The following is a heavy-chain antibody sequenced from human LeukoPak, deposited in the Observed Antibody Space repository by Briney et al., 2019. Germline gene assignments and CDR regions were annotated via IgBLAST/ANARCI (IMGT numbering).Heavy chain of an antibody. CDR1: GGSISSYY. CDR3: ARYSYGSSDY. V-gene: IGHV4-59*01. J-gene: IGHJ4*02. CDR2: IYYSGST. Sequence: SETLSLTCTVSGGSISSYYWSWIRQPPGKGLEWTGYIYYSGSTNYNPSLKSRVTISVDTSKNQFSLKLSSVTAADTAVYYCARYSYGSSDYWGQGTLVTVSS. D-gene: IGHD5-18*01.